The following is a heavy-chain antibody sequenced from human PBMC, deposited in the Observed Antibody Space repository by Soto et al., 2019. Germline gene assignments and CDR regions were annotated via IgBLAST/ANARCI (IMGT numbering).Heavy chain of an antibody. CDR1: GYTFTSYY. Sequence: GASVKVSCKASGYTFTSYYMHWVRQAPGQGLEWMGIINPSGGSTSYAQKFQGRVTMTRDTSTSTVYMELSSLRSEDTAVYYCAREYCSGGSCYSYGMDVWGQGTTVTVYS. CDR2: INPSGGST. D-gene: IGHD2-15*01. V-gene: IGHV1-46*01. J-gene: IGHJ6*02. CDR3: AREYCSGGSCYSYGMDV.